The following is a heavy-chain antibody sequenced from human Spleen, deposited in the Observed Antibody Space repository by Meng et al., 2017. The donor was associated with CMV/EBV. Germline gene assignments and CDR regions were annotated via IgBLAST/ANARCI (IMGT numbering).Heavy chain of an antibody. Sequence: GESLKISCAASGFTVSSNYMSWVRQAPGKGLEWVSFIFSGGNTYYADSVNYADSVKGRFTISRDNSKNTLYLQMNSLRAEDTAIYYCAKSTYYDFWSGPYYWGQGTLVTVSS. D-gene: IGHD3-3*01. CDR1: GFTVSSNY. J-gene: IGHJ4*02. CDR3: AKSTYYDFWSGPYY. CDR2: IFSGGNT. V-gene: IGHV3-11*01.